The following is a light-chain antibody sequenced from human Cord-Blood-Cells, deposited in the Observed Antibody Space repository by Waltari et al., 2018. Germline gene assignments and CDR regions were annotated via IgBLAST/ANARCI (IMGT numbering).Light chain of an antibody. CDR3: SSYTSSSTDVV. CDR2: EVS. V-gene: IGLV2-14*01. J-gene: IGLJ2*01. CDR1: SSDVGGYNY. Sequence: QSALTQPASVSGSPGQSITIPCTGNSSDVGGYNYVSWYQQHPGKAPKLMIYEVSKRPSGVSNRFSGSKSGNTASLTISGLQAEDEADYYCSSYTSSSTDVVFGGGTKLTVL.